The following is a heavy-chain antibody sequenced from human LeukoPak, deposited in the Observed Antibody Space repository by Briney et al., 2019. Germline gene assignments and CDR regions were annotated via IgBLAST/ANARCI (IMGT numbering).Heavy chain of an antibody. CDR1: GGSISSGDYY. Sequence: SETLSLTCTVSGGSISSGDYYWTWIRQHPGKGLEWIGYIYYSGSTYYNPSLKSRVTISLDTSKNQFSLKLTSMTAADTAVYYCARRYDPYALDFWGPGTMITVSS. CDR2: IYYSGST. V-gene: IGHV4-31*03. J-gene: IGHJ3*01. D-gene: IGHD3-3*01. CDR3: ARRYDPYALDF.